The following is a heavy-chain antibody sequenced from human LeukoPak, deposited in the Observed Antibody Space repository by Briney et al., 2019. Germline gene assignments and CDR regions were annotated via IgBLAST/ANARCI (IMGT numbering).Heavy chain of an antibody. CDR2: FDSEDGET. V-gene: IGHV1-24*01. J-gene: IGHJ4*02. D-gene: IGHD5-18*01. Sequence: KISCKGSGYNFTSYRIGWVRQAPGKGREWMGGFDSEDGETIYAQKFQGRVTMTEDTSTETAYMELSSLRSEDTAVYYCATGVLGYSYGYWGQGTLVTVSS. CDR1: GYNFTSYR. CDR3: ATGVLGYSYGY.